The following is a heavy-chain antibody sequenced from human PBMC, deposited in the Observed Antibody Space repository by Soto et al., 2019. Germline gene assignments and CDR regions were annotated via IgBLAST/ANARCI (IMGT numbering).Heavy chain of an antibody. CDR2: IIPITGTA. Sequence: QVQLVQSGAEVKKPGSSVKVSCKASGGTFGSYAIIWVRQAPGQGLEWMGGIIPITGTANYAQKFQGRVTTAAEEYTSTADMELRSLRSEETAVYYCARSHVSSTSLAIYYYYYYGMDVWGQGTTVTVSS. J-gene: IGHJ6*02. CDR3: ARSHVSSTSLAIYYYYYYGMDV. V-gene: IGHV1-69*01. D-gene: IGHD2-2*01. CDR1: GGTFGSYA.